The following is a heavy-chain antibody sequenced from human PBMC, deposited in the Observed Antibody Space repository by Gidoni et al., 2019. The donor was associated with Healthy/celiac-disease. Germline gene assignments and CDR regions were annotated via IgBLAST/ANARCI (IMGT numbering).Heavy chain of an antibody. Sequence: RLSCAASGFTFSSYGMHWVRQAPGKGLEWVAVISYDGSNKYYADSVKGRFTISRDNSKNTLYLQMNSLRAEDTAVYYCATHPSEGAQTRGYYYDSSGHPPGDYWGQGTLVTVSS. CDR3: ATHPSEGAQTRGYYYDSSGHPPGDY. CDR2: ISYDGSNK. J-gene: IGHJ4*02. D-gene: IGHD3-22*01. V-gene: IGHV3-30*03. CDR1: GFTFSSYG.